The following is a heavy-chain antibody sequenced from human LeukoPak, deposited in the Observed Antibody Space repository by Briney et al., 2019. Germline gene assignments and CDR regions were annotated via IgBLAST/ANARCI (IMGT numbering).Heavy chain of an antibody. D-gene: IGHD4-23*01. V-gene: IGHV3-74*01. Sequence: TGGSLRLSCAASGFTFRTYWMHWVRHAPGKGLVWVSHSNSDGSTTSYADSVKGRFTISRDNAKNTLYLQMNSLRAEDTAVYYCARDLKGPVNDVFDIWGQGTMVTVSS. CDR1: GFTFRTYW. CDR3: ARDLKGPVNDVFDI. J-gene: IGHJ3*02. CDR2: SNSDGSTT.